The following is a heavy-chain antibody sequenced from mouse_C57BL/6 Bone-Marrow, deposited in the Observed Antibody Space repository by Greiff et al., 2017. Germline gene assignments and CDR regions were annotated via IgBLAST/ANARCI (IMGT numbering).Heavy chain of an antibody. J-gene: IGHJ3*01. CDR2: IDPSDSET. CDR1: GYTFTSYW. Sequence: QVQLQQPGAELVRPGSSVKLSCKASGYTFTSYWMHWVKQRPIQGLEWIGNIDPSDSETHYNQKFKDKATLTVDKSSSTAYMQLSSLTSEDSAVYDCAREEAYSNYFAWFAYWGQGTLVTVSA. CDR3: AREEAYSNYFAWFAY. V-gene: IGHV1-52*01. D-gene: IGHD2-5*01.